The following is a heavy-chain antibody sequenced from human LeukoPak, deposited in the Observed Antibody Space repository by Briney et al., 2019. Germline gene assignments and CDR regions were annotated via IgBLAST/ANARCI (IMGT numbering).Heavy chain of an antibody. V-gene: IGHV3-23*01. CDR2: ISGSGGST. D-gene: IGHD1-26*01. Sequence: GGSLRLSCAASGFTFSSYAMSWVRQAPGKGLEWVSAISGSGGSTYYADSVKGRFTISRDNSKNTLYLQMNSLRAEDTAVYYCARGGAVGATPFDAFDIWGQGTMVTVSS. CDR3: ARGGAVGATPFDAFDI. J-gene: IGHJ3*02. CDR1: GFTFSSYA.